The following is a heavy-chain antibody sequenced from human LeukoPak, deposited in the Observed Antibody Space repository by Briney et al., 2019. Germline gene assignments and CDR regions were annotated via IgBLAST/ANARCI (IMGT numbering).Heavy chain of an antibody. J-gene: IGHJ4*02. CDR1: GFIFSNFG. V-gene: IGHV3-21*01. Sequence: GGSLRLSCTASGFIFSNFGINWVRQAPGKGLEWVSCMDRHTDIYYADSVKGRFTISRDNAKNSVFLQMDSLTVEDTAVYYCVGDPTTNRFQFFHYWGQGALVTVSS. CDR3: VGDPTTNRFQFFHY. D-gene: IGHD1-14*01. CDR2: MDRHTDI.